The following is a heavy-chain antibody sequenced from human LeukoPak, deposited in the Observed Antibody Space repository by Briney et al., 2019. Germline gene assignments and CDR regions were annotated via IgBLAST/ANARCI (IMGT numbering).Heavy chain of an antibody. J-gene: IGHJ5*02. D-gene: IGHD1-26*01. CDR2: IYYSGST. Sequence: SETLSLTCTVSGGSISSSSYYWGWIRQPPGKGLEWIGNIYYSGSTYYNPSLKSRVTISLDTSKNQFSLELNSVTPADTAVYYCARGGNYWPQWWFDPWGRGTLVSVSS. V-gene: IGHV4-39*07. CDR1: GGSISSSSYY. CDR3: ARGGNYWPQWWFDP.